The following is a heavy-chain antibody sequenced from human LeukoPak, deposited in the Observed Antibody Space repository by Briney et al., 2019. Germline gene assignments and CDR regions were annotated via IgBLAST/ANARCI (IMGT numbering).Heavy chain of an antibody. J-gene: IGHJ5*02. D-gene: IGHD2-2*01. CDR2: INPSGGST. CDR1: GYTFTNYY. CDR3: ARDGVYCSSTSCYPNWFDP. V-gene: IGHV1-46*01. Sequence: GASVKVSCKTSGYTFTNYYIHWVRQAPGQGLEWMGIINPSGGSTSYAQKFQGRVTMTRDTSTSTVYMELSSLRSEDTAVYYCARDGVYCSSTSCYPNWFDPWGQGTLVTVSS.